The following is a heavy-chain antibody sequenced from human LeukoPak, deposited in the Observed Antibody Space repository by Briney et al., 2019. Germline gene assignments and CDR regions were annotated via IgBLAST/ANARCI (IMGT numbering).Heavy chain of an antibody. D-gene: IGHD3-10*01. CDR3: ARGLSITMVRGVAFDY. J-gene: IGHJ4*02. CDR2: INHGGST. CDR1: VGSFSGYY. V-gene: IGHV4-34*01. Sequence: SETLSLTCAVYVGSFSGYYWSWIRQPPGKGLEWIGEINHGGSTNYNPSLKSRVTISVDTSKNQFSLKLSSVTAADTAVYYCARGLSITMVRGVAFDYWGQGTLVTVSS.